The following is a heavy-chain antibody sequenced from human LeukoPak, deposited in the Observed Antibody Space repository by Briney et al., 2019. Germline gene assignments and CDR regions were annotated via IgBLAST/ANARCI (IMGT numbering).Heavy chain of an antibody. Sequence: GGSLRLSCAASGFTFTTYTMNWVRQAPGKGLEWVSSISSSDSYIHYADSVKGRFTISRDNAEKSLFLQMNSLRAEDTAVYYCARDTEYCTSTSCYHGGMDVWGKGTTVTVSS. J-gene: IGHJ6*04. D-gene: IGHD2-2*01. CDR3: ARDTEYCTSTSCYHGGMDV. CDR1: GFTFTTYT. V-gene: IGHV3-21*01. CDR2: ISSSDSYI.